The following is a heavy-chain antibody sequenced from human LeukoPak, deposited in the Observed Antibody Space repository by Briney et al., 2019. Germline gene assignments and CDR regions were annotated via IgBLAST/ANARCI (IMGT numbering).Heavy chain of an antibody. CDR2: IYYSGST. J-gene: IGHJ4*02. D-gene: IGHD5-24*01. CDR1: GGSISSYY. Sequence: SETLSLTCTVSGGSISSYYWGWIRQPPGKGLEWIGYIYYSGSTNYNPSLTSRVTISVDTPKNQFSLKLSSVTAADTPVYYCARGMATNTTLFDYWGPG. V-gene: IGHV4-59*01. CDR3: ARGMATNTTLFDY.